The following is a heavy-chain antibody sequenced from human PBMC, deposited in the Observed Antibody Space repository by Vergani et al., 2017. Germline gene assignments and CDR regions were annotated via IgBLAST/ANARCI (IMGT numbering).Heavy chain of an antibody. J-gene: IGHJ6*03. CDR2: IDHTGRP. CDR3: ARVNTETNGHLYYYYYMDV. CDR1: GGSFTSYH. Sequence: QVQLQQWGGGLLKPSETLSLTCVVNGGSFTSYHWTRIRQSPGEGLEWVGDIDHTGRPDYNPSLKSRLTMSVDKSRNQFSLTLNSVTATDTAIYFCARVNTETNGHLYYYYYMDVWRQGTAVADS. D-gene: IGHD4-11*01. V-gene: IGHV4-34*01.